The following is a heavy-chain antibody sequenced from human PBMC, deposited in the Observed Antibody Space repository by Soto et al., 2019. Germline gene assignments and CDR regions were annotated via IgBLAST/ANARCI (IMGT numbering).Heavy chain of an antibody. CDR1: GYTFTSYA. D-gene: IGHD3-3*01. Sequence: QVQLVQSGAEVKKPGASVKVSCKASGYTFTSYAMHWVRQTPGQRLEWMGWINAGNGNTKYSQKFQGRVTITRETSASTAYMELRSLRSEDTAVYYCARDGFFGYGVVYYYGMDVWGQGTTVTVSS. CDR3: ARDGFFGYGVVYYYGMDV. V-gene: IGHV1-3*01. CDR2: INAGNGNT. J-gene: IGHJ6*02.